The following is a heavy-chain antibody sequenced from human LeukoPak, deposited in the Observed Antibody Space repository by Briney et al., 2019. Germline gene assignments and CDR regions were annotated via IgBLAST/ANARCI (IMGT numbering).Heavy chain of an antibody. CDR3: ARDWTSRVYESSYYAPIDY. D-gene: IGHD3-22*01. J-gene: IGHJ4*02. CDR2: SESGGTE. CDR1: GFTFAYYA. V-gene: IGHV3-23*01. Sequence: GGSLRLSCAASGFTFAYYAMSWVRQAPGTGLEWVSVSESGGTERYADSVKGRFSISRDNSRNTLYLQMNSLRPEDTAIYYCARDWTSRVYESSYYAPIDYWAWESWSPSPQ.